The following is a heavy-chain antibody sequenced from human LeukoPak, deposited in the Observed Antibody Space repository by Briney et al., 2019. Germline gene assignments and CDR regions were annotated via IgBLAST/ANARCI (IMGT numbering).Heavy chain of an antibody. CDR2: IIPIFGTA. Sequence: SVKVSCKASGGTFSSYAISWVRQAPGQGLEWMGGIIPIFGTANYAQKFQGRVTITADESTSTAYMELSSLISEDTAVYYCASVTLQDIVVVPAAFRPYYFDYWGQGTLVTVSS. V-gene: IGHV1-69*13. CDR3: ASVTLQDIVVVPAAFRPYYFDY. D-gene: IGHD2-2*01. J-gene: IGHJ4*02. CDR1: GGTFSSYA.